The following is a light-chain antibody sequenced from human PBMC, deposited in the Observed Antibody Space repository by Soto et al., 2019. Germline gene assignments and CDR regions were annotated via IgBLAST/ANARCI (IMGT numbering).Light chain of an antibody. CDR3: MQALQTPWT. CDR1: QSLLHSDGYIY. Sequence: DIVMTQSPLSLPVTPGEPASISCRSSQSLLHSDGYIYLDWYLQRPGQSPQLLICLGSNRASGVPDRFSGSGAGTHFTLTISRVEAEDFGVYYCMQALQTPWTVGQGTRV. J-gene: IGKJ1*01. V-gene: IGKV2-28*01. CDR2: LGS.